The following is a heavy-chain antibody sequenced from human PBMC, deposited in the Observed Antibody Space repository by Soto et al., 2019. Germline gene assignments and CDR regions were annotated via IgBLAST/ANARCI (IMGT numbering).Heavy chain of an antibody. V-gene: IGHV5-51*01. CDR1: GFSFTTYW. CDR2: IYPGDSDV. CDR3: ARERVGYSGYLYYVMDV. J-gene: IGHJ6*02. Sequence: GESLKISCKGSGFSFTTYWIAWVRQMPGKGPEWMGIIYPGDSDVKYNPSFQGQVTISADKSITTAYLQWSSLQASDTAMYYCARERVGYSGYLYYVMDVWGQGTTVTVSS. D-gene: IGHD5-12*01.